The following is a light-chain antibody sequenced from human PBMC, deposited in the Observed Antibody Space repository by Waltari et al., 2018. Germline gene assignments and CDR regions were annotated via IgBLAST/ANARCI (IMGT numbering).Light chain of an antibody. CDR3: TSYTRKHTWV. CDR2: DVT. J-gene: IGLJ3*02. V-gene: IGLV2-14*03. CDR1: SSDIRGYDY. Sequence: QSALTQPASVSGSPGQSITISCSGTSSDIRGYDYVSWYQQYPGIAPKLIIYDVTNRPSGVSNRFSGSKAGYTASLTISGLQAADEAHYYCTSYTRKHTWVFGGGTKVTVL.